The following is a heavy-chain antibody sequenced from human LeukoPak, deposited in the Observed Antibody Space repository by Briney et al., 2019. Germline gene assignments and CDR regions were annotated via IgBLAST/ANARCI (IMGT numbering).Heavy chain of an antibody. J-gene: IGHJ4*02. CDR2: INWNGGST. CDR3: ASQYYDSSGYFH. Sequence: RAGGSLRLSCAASGFTFDDYGMSWVRQAPGKGLEWVSGINWNGGSTGYADSVKGRFTISRDNAKNSLYLQMNSLRAEDTALYYCASQYYDSSGYFHWGQGTLVTVSS. D-gene: IGHD3-22*01. V-gene: IGHV3-20*04. CDR1: GFTFDDYG.